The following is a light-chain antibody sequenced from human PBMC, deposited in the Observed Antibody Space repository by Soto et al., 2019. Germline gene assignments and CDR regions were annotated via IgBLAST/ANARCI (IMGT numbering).Light chain of an antibody. CDR2: AAS. CDR3: QQSYSTPPRT. Sequence: DIQMPQSPSSLSASVGDRVTITCRAIQSISSYLNWYQQKPGKAPKLLIYAASSLQSGVPSRFSGSGSGTDFTLTISSLQPEDFATYYCQQSYSTPPRTFGQGTKVDIK. V-gene: IGKV1-39*01. CDR1: QSISSY. J-gene: IGKJ1*01.